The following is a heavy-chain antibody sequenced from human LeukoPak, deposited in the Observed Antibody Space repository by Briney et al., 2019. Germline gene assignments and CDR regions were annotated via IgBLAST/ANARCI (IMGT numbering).Heavy chain of an antibody. Sequence: ASVKVSCKASGGTFSSYAISWVRQAPGQGLEWMGGIIPIFGTANYAQKFQGRVTITADKSTSTAYMELSSLRSEDTAVYYCARDVLGVVVPAAKKYSDAFDIWGQGTMVTVSS. CDR3: ARDVLGVVVPAAKKYSDAFDI. J-gene: IGHJ3*02. CDR1: GGTFSSYA. CDR2: IIPIFGTA. V-gene: IGHV1-69*06. D-gene: IGHD2-2*01.